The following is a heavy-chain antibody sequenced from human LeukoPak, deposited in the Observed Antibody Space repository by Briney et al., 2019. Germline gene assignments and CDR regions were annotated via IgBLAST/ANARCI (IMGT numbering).Heavy chain of an antibody. V-gene: IGHV4-31*03. J-gene: IGHJ4*02. Sequence: SQTLSLTCTVSGGSISSGGYYWSWIRQHPGKGLEWIGYIYYSGNTYYNPSLKSRVTISVDTYKNQFSLKLSSVTAADTAVYYCARGRITMVRGARREYFDYWGQGTLVTVSS. CDR2: IYYSGNT. D-gene: IGHD3-10*01. CDR3: ARGRITMVRGARREYFDY. CDR1: GGSISSGGYY.